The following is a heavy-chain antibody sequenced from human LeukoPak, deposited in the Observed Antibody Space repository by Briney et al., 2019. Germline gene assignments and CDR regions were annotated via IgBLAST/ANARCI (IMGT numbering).Heavy chain of an antibody. CDR2: ISSSSSYI. CDR1: GFTFSSYS. J-gene: IGHJ4*02. D-gene: IGHD6-13*01. V-gene: IGHV3-21*01. CDR3: ARDLYSSSWFDY. Sequence: PGGSLRLSCAASGFTFSSYSMNWVRQAPGKGLEWVSSISSSSSYIYYADSVKGRFTISRDNAKNSLYLQMNSLRAKDTAVYYCARDLYSSSWFDYWGQGTLVTVSS.